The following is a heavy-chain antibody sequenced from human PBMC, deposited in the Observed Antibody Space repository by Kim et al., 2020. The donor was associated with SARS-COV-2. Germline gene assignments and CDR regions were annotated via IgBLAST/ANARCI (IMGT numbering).Heavy chain of an antibody. Sequence: GGSLRLSCAASGFTFSSYWMHWVRQAPGKGLVWVSRINSDGSSTSYADSVKGRFTISRDNAKNTLYLQMNSLRAEDTAVYYCARRVVGSGYDSGLDYWGQGTLVTVSS. J-gene: IGHJ4*02. V-gene: IGHV3-74*01. CDR3: ARRVVGSGYDSGLDY. CDR2: INSDGSST. CDR1: GFTFSSYW. D-gene: IGHD5-12*01.